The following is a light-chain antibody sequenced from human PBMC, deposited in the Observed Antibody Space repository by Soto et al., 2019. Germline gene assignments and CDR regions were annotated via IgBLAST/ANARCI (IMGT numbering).Light chain of an antibody. CDR2: GAS. V-gene: IGKV3D-15*01. CDR3: QQYSVWPLT. J-gene: IGKJ4*01. Sequence: EIVLTQSPATLSVSPGERAALSCRASQSVSNNLAWYQQKPGQPPRLLIFGASTRATGIPAGFSGSGSEAEFALTISTLQSEDFAVYYCQQYSVWPLTFGGGTKVDIK. CDR1: QSVSNN.